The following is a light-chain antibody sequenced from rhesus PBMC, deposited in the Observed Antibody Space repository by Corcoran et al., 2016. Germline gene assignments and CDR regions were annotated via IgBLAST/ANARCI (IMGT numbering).Light chain of an antibody. J-gene: IGKJ3*01. CDR2: DAS. V-gene: IGKV1-28*03. CDR1: QGISSY. Sequence: DIQMTQSPSSLSASVGDTVTITCRASQGISSYLNWFQQKPGKAPKLLVYDASSLESGVPSRFSGSGSGTAFTLTISSLQPEDFAAYYCLQHNSYPFTFGPGTKLDIK. CDR3: LQHNSYPFT.